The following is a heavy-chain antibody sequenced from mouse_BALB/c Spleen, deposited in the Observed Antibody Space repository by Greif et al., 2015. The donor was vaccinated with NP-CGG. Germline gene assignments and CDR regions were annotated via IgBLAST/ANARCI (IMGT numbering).Heavy chain of an antibody. CDR2: IYPGNGDT. CDR1: GYTFTSYN. CDR3: ARSKFDS. V-gene: IGHV1-12*01. J-gene: IGHJ2*01. Sequence: QVQLQQSGAELVKPGASVKMSCKASGYTFTSYNMHWVKQTPGQGLEWIGAIYPGNGDTSYNQKFKGKATLTADKSSSTAYMQLTSLTSDDSAIYYCARSKFDSWDQGTTLTVSS.